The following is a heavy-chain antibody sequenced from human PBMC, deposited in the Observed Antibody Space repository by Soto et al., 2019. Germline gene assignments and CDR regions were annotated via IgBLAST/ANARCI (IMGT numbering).Heavy chain of an antibody. Sequence: QVQLVESGGGVVQPGRSLRLSCAASGFTFSSYGMHWVRQTPGKGLEWVAVISHDGSNKYYADSVKGRFTISRDNSKNTLYLQMNSLRAEDTAVYYCAKAKYSSSWYSYGMDVWGQGTTVTVS. CDR1: GFTFSSYG. V-gene: IGHV3-30*18. D-gene: IGHD6-13*01. CDR3: AKAKYSSSWYSYGMDV. CDR2: ISHDGSNK. J-gene: IGHJ6*02.